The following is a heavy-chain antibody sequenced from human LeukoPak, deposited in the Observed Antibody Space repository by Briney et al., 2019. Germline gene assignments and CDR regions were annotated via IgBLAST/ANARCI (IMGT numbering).Heavy chain of an antibody. CDR1: EFSFSTYW. CDR2: IKEDGSEK. V-gene: IGHV3-7*01. J-gene: IGHJ4*02. CDR3: AKDHKSGCYGY. D-gene: IGHD2-2*01. Sequence: GGSLRLSCAASEFSFSTYWMTWVRQAPGKGLEWVANIKEDGSEKNHLDSVKGRFTISRDNAKNSLYLHMNSLRAEDTAVYYCAKDHKSGCYGYWGPGTLVTVSS.